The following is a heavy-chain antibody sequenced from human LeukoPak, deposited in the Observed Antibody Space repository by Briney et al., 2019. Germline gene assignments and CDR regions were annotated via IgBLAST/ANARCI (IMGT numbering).Heavy chain of an antibody. J-gene: IGHJ3*02. V-gene: IGHV1-8*01. D-gene: IGHD1-26*01. CDR2: MNPNSGYT. Sequence: ASVKVSCKASGYTFTSYDINWVRQATGQGLEWMGWMNPNSGYTGYAQKFQGRVSMTMNTSISTAYMELGSLRSEDTAVYYCARVPREIMSIWGQGTMVTVSS. CDR1: GYTFTSYD. CDR3: ARVPREIMSI.